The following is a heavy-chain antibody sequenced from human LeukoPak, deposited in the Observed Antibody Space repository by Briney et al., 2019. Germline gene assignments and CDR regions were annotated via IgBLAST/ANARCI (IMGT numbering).Heavy chain of an antibody. CDR3: ARELSGSSPGVYYFDY. CDR1: GFTVSSNY. J-gene: IGHJ4*02. V-gene: IGHV3-66*01. D-gene: IGHD3-10*01. Sequence: GGSLRLSCAASGFTVSSNYMSWVRQAPGKGLEWVSVIYSGGSTYYADSVKGRFTISRDNSKNTLYLQMNSLRAEDTAVYYCARELSGSSPGVYYFDYWGQGTLVTVSS. CDR2: IYSGGST.